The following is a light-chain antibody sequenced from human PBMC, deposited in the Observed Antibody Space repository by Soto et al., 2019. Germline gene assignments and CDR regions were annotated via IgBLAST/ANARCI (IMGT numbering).Light chain of an antibody. CDR2: DAY. J-gene: IGKJ5*01. V-gene: IGKV3-11*01. Sequence: EVVLTQSPGTLSLGPWEISTLSFRASQSFRGLLAWYQQKPGQAPRLLIYDAYNRATGIPPRFSGSGSGTDFTLTISSLEPEDSAVYYCQQRNMWPITFGQGTRLEI. CDR3: QQRNMWPIT. CDR1: QSFRGL.